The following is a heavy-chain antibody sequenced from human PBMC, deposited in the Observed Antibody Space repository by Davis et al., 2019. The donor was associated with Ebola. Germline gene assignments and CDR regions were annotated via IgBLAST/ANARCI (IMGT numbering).Heavy chain of an antibody. J-gene: IGHJ4*02. V-gene: IGHV1-18*01. CDR2: ISAYNGNT. CDR1: GGTFSSYA. D-gene: IGHD3-10*01. CDR3: ARGLLWFGELLPHYYFDY. Sequence: ASVKVSCKASGGTFSSYAISWVRQAPGQGLEWMGWISAYNGNTNYAQKLQGRVTMTRDTSISTAYMELSRLRSDDTAVYYCARGLLWFGELLPHYYFDYWGQGTLVTVSS.